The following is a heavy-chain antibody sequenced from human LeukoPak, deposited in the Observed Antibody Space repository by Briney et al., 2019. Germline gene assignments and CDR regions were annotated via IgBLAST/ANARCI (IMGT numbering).Heavy chain of an antibody. CDR1: GYTFTGYY. D-gene: IGHD3-22*01. J-gene: IGHJ3*02. CDR2: INPNSGGT. CDR3: ARDVTYYYDTSGYRDAFDI. Sequence: GASVKVSCKASGYTFTGYYMHWVRQAPGQGLEWMGWINPNSGGTNYAQRLQGRVTMTRDTSISTAYMELSRLRSDDTAVYYCARDVTYYYDTSGYRDAFDIWGQGTMVTVSS. V-gene: IGHV1-2*02.